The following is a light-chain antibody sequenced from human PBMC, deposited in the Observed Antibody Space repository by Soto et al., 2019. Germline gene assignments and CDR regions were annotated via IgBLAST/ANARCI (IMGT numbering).Light chain of an antibody. CDR2: EVS. J-gene: IGLJ1*01. CDR1: SSDVGGYNY. V-gene: IGLV2-14*01. CDR3: NSYGRTSTRYV. Sequence: QSALTQPASVSGSPGQSITLSCTGTSSDVGGYNYVSWYQQHPGKAPKLMMYEVSNRPSGVSNRFSGSKSGNTASLTISGLQAEDEADYFCNSYGRTSTRYVFGTGTQVTVL.